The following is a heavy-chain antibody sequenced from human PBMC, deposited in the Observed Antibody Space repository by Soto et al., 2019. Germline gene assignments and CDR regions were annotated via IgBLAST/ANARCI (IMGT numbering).Heavy chain of an antibody. CDR3: AKRPFTSSGSFDY. CDR2: FSGSGGST. J-gene: IGHJ4*02. CDR1: GVTFSSFA. D-gene: IGHD6-19*01. Sequence: GGSLRLSCAASGVTFSSFAMSWVRQAPGKGLEWVSTFSGSGGSTYYADSVKGRFTISRDDSKNTLYLQMNSLRAEDTAVYYCAKRPFTSSGSFDYWGQGTLVTVSS. V-gene: IGHV3-23*01.